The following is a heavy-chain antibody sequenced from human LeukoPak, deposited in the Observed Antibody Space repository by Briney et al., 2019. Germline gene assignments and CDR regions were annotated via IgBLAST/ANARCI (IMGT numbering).Heavy chain of an antibody. CDR1: GFTFSSYW. CDR2: IKQDGSEK. Sequence: GGSLRLSCAASGFTFSSYWMSWVRQAPGKGLEWVANIKQDGSEKYYVDSVKGRFTISRDNAKNSLYLQMNSLRAEDTAVYYCARGRTTYDYVWGSYRPPDYWGQGTLVTVSS. CDR3: ARGRTTYDYVWGSYRPPDY. V-gene: IGHV3-7*01. J-gene: IGHJ4*02. D-gene: IGHD3-16*02.